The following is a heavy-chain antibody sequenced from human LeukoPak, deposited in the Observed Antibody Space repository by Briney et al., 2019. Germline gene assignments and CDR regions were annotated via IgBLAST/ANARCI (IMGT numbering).Heavy chain of an antibody. Sequence: GGSLRLSCAASGFTFSSYSMNWVRQAPRKGLEWVSYISSSSSTIHYADSVKGRFTISRDNAKNSLYLQMNSLRDEDTAVYYGVAGTYWGQGTLVTVSS. J-gene: IGHJ4*02. D-gene: IGHD6-19*01. V-gene: IGHV3-48*02. CDR2: ISSSSSTI. CDR1: GFTFSSYS. CDR3: VAGTY.